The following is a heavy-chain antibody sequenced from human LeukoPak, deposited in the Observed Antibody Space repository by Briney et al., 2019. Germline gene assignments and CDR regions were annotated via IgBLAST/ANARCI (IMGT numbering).Heavy chain of an antibody. V-gene: IGHV3-74*01. CDR3: ARTASYSGSFYGYFQH. Sequence: PGWSLRLSCAGSGFIFSNYWMHWVRQAPGKGLVWVSRSNTDGSTTTYADSVKGRFTISRDNAKSTLYLQMNSLRVEDTAVYYCARTASYSGSFYGYFQHWGQGTLVTVSS. CDR1: GFIFSNYW. CDR2: SNTDGSTT. J-gene: IGHJ1*01. D-gene: IGHD1-26*01.